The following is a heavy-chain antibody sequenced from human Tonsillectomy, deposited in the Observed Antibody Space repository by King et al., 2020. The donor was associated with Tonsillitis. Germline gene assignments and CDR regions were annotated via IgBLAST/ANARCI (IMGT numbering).Heavy chain of an antibody. CDR2: IDPSDSYI. V-gene: IGHV5-10-1*03. Sequence: QLVQSGAEVKKPGESLRISCKGYGYSFTSYWISWVRQMPGKGLEWMGRIDPSDSYIKYSPSVQGHVAISVDKAINTAYLQWSGLKASDTAMFYCARHGGDTSGWSDAFDIWDQGTMVTVSS. CDR1: GYSFTSYW. CDR3: ARHGGDTSGWSDAFDI. J-gene: IGHJ3*02. D-gene: IGHD6-19*01.